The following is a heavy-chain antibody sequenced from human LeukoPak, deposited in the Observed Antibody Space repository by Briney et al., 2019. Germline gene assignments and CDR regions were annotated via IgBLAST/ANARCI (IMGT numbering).Heavy chain of an antibody. CDR2: INPSGGRT. CDR3: ARGKGTTVVMYYFYYMEV. V-gene: IGHV1-46*01. D-gene: IGHD4-23*01. J-gene: IGHJ6*03. CDR1: GYTFTSYY. Sequence: GAAVKDSCKASGYTFTSYYMHCVRQAPGQGLEWMGIINPSGGRTSYAQKFQGRVTMTRDTSTSTVYMELSSLRSEDTAVYYCARGKGTTVVMYYFYYMEVWGKGTTVTVSS.